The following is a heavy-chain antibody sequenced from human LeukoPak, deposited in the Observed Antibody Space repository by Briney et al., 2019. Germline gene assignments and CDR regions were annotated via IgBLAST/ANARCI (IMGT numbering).Heavy chain of an antibody. CDR2: ISGSGGSK. J-gene: IGHJ3*02. Sequence: SGGSLRLSCAASGFTFSSYAMNWVRQAPGKGLEWVSTISGSGGSKHYADSVKGRFTISRDNSKNTLYLQMNSLRAEDTAVYYCARVGDYDYVWGMSFDIWGQGTMVTVSS. CDR3: ARVGDYDYVWGMSFDI. V-gene: IGHV3-23*01. D-gene: IGHD3-16*01. CDR1: GFTFSSYA.